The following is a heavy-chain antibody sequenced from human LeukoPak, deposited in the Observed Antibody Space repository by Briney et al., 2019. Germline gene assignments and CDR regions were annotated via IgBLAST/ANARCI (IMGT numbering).Heavy chain of an antibody. CDR3: ARERGYSSGWSDAFDI. J-gene: IGHJ3*02. CDR1: GYTFTSYD. CDR2: MNPNSGNT. Sequence: ASVKVSCKASGYTFTSYDINWVRQATGQGLEWMGWMNPNSGNTGYAQKFQGRVTMTRNTSINTAYMELSSLRSEDTAVYYCARERGYSSGWSDAFDIWGQGTMVTVSS. D-gene: IGHD6-19*01. V-gene: IGHV1-8*01.